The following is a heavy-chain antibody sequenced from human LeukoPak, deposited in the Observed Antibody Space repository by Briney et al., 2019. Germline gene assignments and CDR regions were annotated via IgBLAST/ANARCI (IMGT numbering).Heavy chain of an antibody. J-gene: IGHJ4*02. D-gene: IGHD2-15*01. V-gene: IGHV4-39*07. CDR2: IYYSGST. CDR1: GGSISSSSYY. Sequence: PSETLSLTCTVSGGSISSSSYYWGWIRQPPGKGLEWIGSIYYSGSTYYNPSLKSRVTISVDTSKNQFSLKLSSVTAADTAVYYCARGPPGYCSGGSCSQSYFGYWGQGTLVTVSS. CDR3: ARGPPGYCSGGSCSQSYFGY.